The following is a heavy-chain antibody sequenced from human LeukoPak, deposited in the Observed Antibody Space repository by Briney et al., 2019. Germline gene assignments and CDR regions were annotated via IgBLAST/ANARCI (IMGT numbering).Heavy chain of an antibody. CDR2: MNEDESEK. D-gene: IGHD3-3*01. CDR1: GFTFSSYW. Sequence: GGSLRLSCAASGFTFSSYWMSWVRQAPGKGLEWVANMNEDESEKYYVASVEGRFIISRDNAKNSLYLEMNSLRAEDTAIYFCARRHYDFWSGYFPSHFYYMDVWGKGTTVTVS. CDR3: ARRHYDFWSGYFPSHFYYMDV. V-gene: IGHV3-7*01. J-gene: IGHJ6*03.